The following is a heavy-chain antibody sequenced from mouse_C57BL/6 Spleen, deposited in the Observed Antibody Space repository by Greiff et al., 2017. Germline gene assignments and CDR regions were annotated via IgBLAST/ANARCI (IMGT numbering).Heavy chain of an antibody. CDR1: GFTFSSYA. J-gene: IGHJ4*01. CDR3: TRDTAQATDYAMDY. D-gene: IGHD3-2*02. Sequence: EVMLVESGEGLVKPGGSLKLSCAASGFTFSSYAMSWVRQTPEKRLEWVAYISSGGDYIYYADTVKGRFTISRDNARNTLYLQMSSLKSEDTAMYYCTRDTAQATDYAMDYWGQGTSVTVSS. V-gene: IGHV5-9-1*02. CDR2: ISSGGDYI.